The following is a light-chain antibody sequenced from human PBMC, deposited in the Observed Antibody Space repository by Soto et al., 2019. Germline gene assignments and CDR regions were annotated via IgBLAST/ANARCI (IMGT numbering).Light chain of an antibody. J-gene: IGKJ1*01. CDR2: GAS. CDR3: QQYGSSTAGR. CDR1: QSFGSTS. Sequence: EFVLTQSPGTLSLSPGERATLSCRASQSFGSTSLAWYPQKPAQSPRLLIYGASSRATGIPDRFGGIGSGTDFSLTISGLEPEDCAVYYCQQYGSSTAGRVGQGSEVVI. V-gene: IGKV3-20*01.